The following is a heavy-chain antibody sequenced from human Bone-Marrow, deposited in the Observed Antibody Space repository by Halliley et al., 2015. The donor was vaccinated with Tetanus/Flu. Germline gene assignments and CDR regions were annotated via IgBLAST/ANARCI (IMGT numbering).Heavy chain of an antibody. Sequence: SLRLSCAATGFTFSGHYTVWIRQAPGRGLEWVSYITSTTDYTNHADSVKGRFTTSRDNVKQSLYLQMNNLRAEYTAVYFCARLWFGSSMIGWDYLGPGSLVSFSS. CDR2: ITSTTDYT. CDR1: GFTFSGHY. CDR3: ARLWFGSSMIGWDY. J-gene: IGHJ4*02. V-gene: IGHV3-11*06. D-gene: IGHD3-10*01.